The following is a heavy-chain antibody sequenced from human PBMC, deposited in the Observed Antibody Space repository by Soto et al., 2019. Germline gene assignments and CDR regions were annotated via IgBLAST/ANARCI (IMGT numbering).Heavy chain of an antibody. CDR1: GFTFSSYA. V-gene: IGHV3-64D*06. CDR2: ISSEGAST. Sequence: GGSLRLSCSVSGFTFSSYAMHWVRQAPGKGLEYVGSISSEGASTYYPDSVKGRFIISRDNSKNTLYLQMSSLRGEDTAVYYCVKDRYVDYWGQGILVTVSS. J-gene: IGHJ4*02. CDR3: VKDRYVDY.